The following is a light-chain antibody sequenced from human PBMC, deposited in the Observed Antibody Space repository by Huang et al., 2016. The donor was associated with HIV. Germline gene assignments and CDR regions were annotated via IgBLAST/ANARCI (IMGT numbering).Light chain of an antibody. Sequence: IVMTQTPATVPVSPGGRATLSCKASQSVSTNVAWYHQKPGQAPRRINYGSTTRAKGVPAMCSGSGSGTDFTLTINSRQSEDFVIYYCQQYKNWHLTFGGGTKV. CDR1: QSVSTN. CDR3: QQYKNWHLT. CDR2: GST. V-gene: IGKV3-15*01. J-gene: IGKJ4*01.